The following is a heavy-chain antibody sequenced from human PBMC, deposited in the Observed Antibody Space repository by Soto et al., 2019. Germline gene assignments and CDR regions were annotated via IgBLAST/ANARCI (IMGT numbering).Heavy chain of an antibody. CDR2: ISSSAVYI. Sequence: GGSLRLSCAASGFNFITYSLSWVRQAPGKGLEWVASISSSAVYIDYADSVKGRFTISRDNANNTLYLQMNSLRAEDTAVYSCARDDIPGTGVSIYGTDVWGHGATVPV. CDR3: ARDDIPGTGVSIYGTDV. J-gene: IGHJ6*02. D-gene: IGHD6-19*01. CDR1: GFNFITYS. V-gene: IGHV3-21*01.